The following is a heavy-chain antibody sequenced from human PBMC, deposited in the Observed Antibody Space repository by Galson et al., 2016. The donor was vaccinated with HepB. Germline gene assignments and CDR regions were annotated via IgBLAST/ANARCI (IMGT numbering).Heavy chain of an antibody. V-gene: IGHV3-23*01. J-gene: IGHJ4*02. Sequence: SLRLSCAASGFIFSSYAMSWVRQAPGKGLEWVSSISGSGGSTYYADSVKGRFTISRDNSKNTLYMQMNSLRAEDTAVYYCAKVGLSCWSYFDYWGQGTLVTVSS. D-gene: IGHD6-19*01. CDR2: ISGSGGST. CDR1: GFIFSSYA. CDR3: AKVGLSCWSYFDY.